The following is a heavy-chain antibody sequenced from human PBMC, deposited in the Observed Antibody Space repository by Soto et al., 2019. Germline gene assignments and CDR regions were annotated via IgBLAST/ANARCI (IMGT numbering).Heavy chain of an antibody. J-gene: IGHJ6*02. Sequence: QVQLQQWGAGLLKPSETLSLTCAVYGGSFSGYYWSWIRQPPGKGLEWIGEINHSGSTNYNPSLKSRVTISVDTSKNQCSLKLSSVTAADTAVYYCARRIRYYGMDVWGQGTTVTVSS. CDR2: INHSGST. V-gene: IGHV4-34*01. CDR3: ARRIRYYGMDV. CDR1: GGSFSGYY.